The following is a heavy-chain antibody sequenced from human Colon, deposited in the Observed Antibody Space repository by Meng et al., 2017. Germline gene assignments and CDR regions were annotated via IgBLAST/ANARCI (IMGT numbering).Heavy chain of an antibody. D-gene: IGHD2-2*01. Sequence: QVQLVQSGAEVKRPGSSVKVSCQASVGTFSSYTISWVRQAPGQGLEWMGRFIPLIDVTNYAPKFQGRVTITADKSSRTSYMELSSLRSEDTAVYYCATEEAVIVVPVAVRPTYFDYWGQGTLVTVSS. CDR3: ATEEAVIVVPVAVRPTYFDY. J-gene: IGHJ4*02. V-gene: IGHV1-69*08. CDR2: FIPLIDVT. CDR1: VGTFSSYT.